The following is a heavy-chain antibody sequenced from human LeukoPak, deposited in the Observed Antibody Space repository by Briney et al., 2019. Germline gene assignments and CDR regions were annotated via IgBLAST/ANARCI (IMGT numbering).Heavy chain of an antibody. CDR3: AKGWGQQLGFDY. J-gene: IGHJ4*02. D-gene: IGHD6-13*01. V-gene: IGHV3-23*01. CDR1: GFSFNIYA. CDR2: ISKSGSST. Sequence: PGGSLRLSCAASGFSFNIYAMSWVRQAPGKGLEWVSSISKSGSSTYYADSVKGRFAISRDNSKNTLYLQMNGLRAEDTAVYYCAKGWGQQLGFDYWGQGILVTVSS.